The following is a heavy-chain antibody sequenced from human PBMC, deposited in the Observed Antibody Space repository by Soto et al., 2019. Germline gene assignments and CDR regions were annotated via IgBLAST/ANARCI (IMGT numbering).Heavy chain of an antibody. V-gene: IGHV3-23*01. D-gene: IGHD3-10*01. CDR1: GFTFSGYA. J-gene: IGHJ4*01. Sequence: EVQLLESGGDLVQPGGSLRLSCAGSGFTFSGYAMTWVRQAPGKGLEWVSVISPSGDRPDYADSVKGRFTFSGYNYNNMLYLQMNSLRVEDTAIYYCAFKGTFHSHYWGRGSRVTVSS. CDR3: AFKGTFHSHY. CDR2: ISPSGDRP.